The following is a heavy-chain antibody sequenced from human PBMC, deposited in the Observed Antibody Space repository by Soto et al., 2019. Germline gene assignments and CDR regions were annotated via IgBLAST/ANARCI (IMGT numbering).Heavy chain of an antibody. CDR3: SAGRGGSYSLFDY. CDR2: IYYSGST. V-gene: IGHV4-39*01. CDR1: ADSISGGSISSSSYY. Sequence: SETLSLTCSLSADSISGGSISSSSYYWGWISRPPGKGLEWIGTIYYSGSTYYNPSLKSRVTISVDTSKNQVSLKPTSVTAADTAVYYCSAGRGGSYSLFDYWGQGTLVTVSS. D-gene: IGHD1-26*01. J-gene: IGHJ4*02.